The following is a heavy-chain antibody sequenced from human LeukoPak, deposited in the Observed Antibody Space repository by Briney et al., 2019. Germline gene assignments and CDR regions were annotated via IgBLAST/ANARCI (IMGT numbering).Heavy chain of an antibody. V-gene: IGHV3-23*01. J-gene: IGHJ6*02. D-gene: IGHD6-13*01. CDR2: ISGSGGST. CDR3: AKDPGFGSSWYNYYFYGMDV. Sequence: QPGASLRLSCAASGFTFISYAMSWVRQAPGKGLEWVSVISGSGGSTYYAVSVKGRFTISRDNSKNTLYLQMNSLRAEDTAVYYCAKDPGFGSSWYNYYFYGMDVWGQGTTVTVSS. CDR1: GFTFISYA.